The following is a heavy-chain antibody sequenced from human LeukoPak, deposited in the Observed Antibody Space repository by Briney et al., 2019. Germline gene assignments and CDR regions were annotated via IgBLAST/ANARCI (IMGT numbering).Heavy chain of an antibody. V-gene: IGHV4-59*01. Sequence: SETLSLTCTVSGGSISSYYWSWIRQPPGKGLEWIGYIYYSGSTNYNPSLKSRVTISVDTSKNQFSLKPSSVTAADTAVYYCARGAAIFGVVIHFDPWGQGTLVTVSS. CDR3: ARGAAIFGVVIHFDP. D-gene: IGHD3-3*01. CDR1: GGSISSYY. CDR2: IYYSGST. J-gene: IGHJ5*02.